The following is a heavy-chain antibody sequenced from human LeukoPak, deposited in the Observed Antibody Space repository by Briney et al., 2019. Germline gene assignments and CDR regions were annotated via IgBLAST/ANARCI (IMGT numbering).Heavy chain of an antibody. V-gene: IGHV3-23*01. D-gene: IGHD3-22*01. Sequence: GGSLRLSCAASGFTFSSYAMSWVRQAPGKGLEWVSAISGSGGSTYYADSVKGRFTISRDNSKNTLFLQMNSLRAEDTAVYYCARDFVAYDSSGYPPFVDYWGQGTLVTVSS. CDR2: ISGSGGST. CDR3: ARDFVAYDSSGYPPFVDY. J-gene: IGHJ4*02. CDR1: GFTFSSYA.